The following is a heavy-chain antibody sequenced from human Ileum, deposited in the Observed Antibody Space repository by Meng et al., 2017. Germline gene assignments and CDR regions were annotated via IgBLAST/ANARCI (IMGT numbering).Heavy chain of an antibody. Sequence: QVPLVESVPGRGKPSGTLSLTCAVSGGSISSSNWWSWVRQPPGKGLEWIGEIYHSGSTNYNPSLKSRVTISVDKSKNQFSLKLSSVTAADTAVYYCARGEWFESDNAFDIWGQGTMVTVSS. D-gene: IGHD3-3*01. CDR3: ARGEWFESDNAFDI. J-gene: IGHJ3*02. V-gene: IGHV4-4*02. CDR2: IYHSGST. CDR1: GGSISSSNW.